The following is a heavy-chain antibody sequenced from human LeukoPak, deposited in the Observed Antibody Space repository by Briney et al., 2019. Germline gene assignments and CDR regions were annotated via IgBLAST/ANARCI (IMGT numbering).Heavy chain of an antibody. Sequence: ASVKVSCKAAGYTFTSYDINWVRQGTGQGPEWMAWLNPNSGATGYAQKFQGRVTITRDTSISTAYMELSSLRSEDTAVYYCARGVRSSWSGDEYFQHWGQGTLVTVSS. CDR1: GYTFTSYD. J-gene: IGHJ1*01. CDR2: LNPNSGAT. V-gene: IGHV1-8*03. CDR3: ARGVRSSWSGDEYFQH. D-gene: IGHD6-13*01.